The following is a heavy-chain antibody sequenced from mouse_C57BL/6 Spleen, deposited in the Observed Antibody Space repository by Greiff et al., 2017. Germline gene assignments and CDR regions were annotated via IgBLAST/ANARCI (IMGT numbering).Heavy chain of an antibody. J-gene: IGHJ4*01. D-gene: IGHD2-3*01. V-gene: IGHV2-9*01. CDR3: AKSGIKDGYYYAMDY. CDR1: GFSLTSFG. Sequence: VKLVESGPGLVAPSQSLSITCTVSGFSLTSFGVDWVRQPPGKGLEWLGVIWGGGSTNYNSALMSRLSISKDNSKSQVFLKMNSLQTDDTAMYYCAKSGIKDGYYYAMDYWGQGTSVTVSS. CDR2: IWGGGST.